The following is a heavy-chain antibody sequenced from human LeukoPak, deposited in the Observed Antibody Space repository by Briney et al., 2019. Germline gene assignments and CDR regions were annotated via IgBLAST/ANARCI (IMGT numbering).Heavy chain of an antibody. CDR3: AKDTPSYDILTGYPTNYYYYYGMDV. V-gene: IGHV3-23*01. CDR2: ISGSGGGT. J-gene: IGHJ6*02. Sequence: PGGSLRLSCAASGFTFSSYAMSWVRQAPGKGLEWVSAISGSGGGTYYADSVKGRFTISRDNSKNTLYLQMNSLRAEDTAVYYCAKDTPSYDILTGYPTNYYYYYGMDVWGQGTTVTVSS. D-gene: IGHD3-9*01. CDR1: GFTFSSYA.